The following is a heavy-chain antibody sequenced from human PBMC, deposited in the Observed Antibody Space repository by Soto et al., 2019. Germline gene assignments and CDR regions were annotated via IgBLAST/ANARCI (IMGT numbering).Heavy chain of an antibody. J-gene: IGHJ4*02. Sequence: VRQMPGKDLEWMGIISPRDSETRYSPSFQGQVTISVDKSISTAYLQWSSLKASDTAMYYCVREGSGYYDILTGSPRFFFDYWGQGALVTVYS. CDR2: ISPRDSET. V-gene: IGHV5-51*01. CDR3: VREGSGYYDILTGSPRFFFDY. D-gene: IGHD3-9*01.